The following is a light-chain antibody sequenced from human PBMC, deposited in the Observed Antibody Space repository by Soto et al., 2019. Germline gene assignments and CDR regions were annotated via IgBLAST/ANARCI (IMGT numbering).Light chain of an antibody. CDR1: QGISNY. J-gene: IGKJ1*01. CDR2: AAS. CDR3: EKYDSAPWT. V-gene: IGKV1-27*01. Sequence: DIQMTQSPSSLSASVRDRVTITCRASQGISNYLAWYQQKPGKVPKLLIDAASTLQSGVQSRFSGSGSGTDFTLTISSLQAEDVATYYCEKYDSAPWTFGQGTKVEIK.